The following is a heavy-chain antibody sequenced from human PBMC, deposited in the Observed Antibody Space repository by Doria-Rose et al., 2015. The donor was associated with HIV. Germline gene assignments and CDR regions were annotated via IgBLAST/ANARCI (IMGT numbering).Heavy chain of an antibody. CDR3: ARIKSSRWYHKYYFDF. Sequence: QVTLKESGPVLVKPTETLTLTCTVSGVSLSSPGMGVSWIRQPPGKALEWLAIIFSDDARSYKTSLESRLSISRGASKSQVVLTMTDMDPVDTATYYCARIKSSRWYHKYYFDFWGQGTLVIVSA. D-gene: IGHD6-13*01. CDR2: IFSDDAR. CDR1: GVSLSSPGMG. V-gene: IGHV2-26*01. J-gene: IGHJ4*02.